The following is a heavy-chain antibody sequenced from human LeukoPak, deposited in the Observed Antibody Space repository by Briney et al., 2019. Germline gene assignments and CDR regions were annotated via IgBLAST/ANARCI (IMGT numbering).Heavy chain of an antibody. CDR3: ARDRGSGWYEGVFDY. V-gene: IGHV3-53*01. CDR2: IYSGGST. CDR1: GFTVSSNY. J-gene: IGHJ4*02. D-gene: IGHD6-19*01. Sequence: HPGGSLRLSCAASGFTVSSNYMSWVRQAPGKGLEWVSVIYSGGSTYYADSVKGRFTISRDNSKNTLYLQMNSLRAEDTAVYYCARDRGSGWYEGVFDYWAREPWSPSPQ.